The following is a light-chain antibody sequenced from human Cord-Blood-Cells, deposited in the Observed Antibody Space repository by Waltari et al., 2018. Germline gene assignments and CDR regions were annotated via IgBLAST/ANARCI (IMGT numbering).Light chain of an antibody. V-gene: IGLV3-1*01. J-gene: IGLJ3*02. CDR2: QDS. Sequence: YARSQHPSVSVPPGQTARLTCPGAQLGAQYASSYQQKPGQSPVLVIYQDSKRPSGIPERFSGSNSGNTATLTISGTQAMDEADYYCQAWDSSTAVFGGGTKLTVL. CDR1: QLGAQY. CDR3: QAWDSSTAV.